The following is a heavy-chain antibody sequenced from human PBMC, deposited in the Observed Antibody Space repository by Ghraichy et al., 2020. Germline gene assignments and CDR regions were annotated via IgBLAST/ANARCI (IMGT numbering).Heavy chain of an antibody. D-gene: IGHD3-22*01. J-gene: IGHJ4*02. CDR1: GGSISSYY. CDR2: IYYSGST. CDR3: ARREVGSSGYYYLPDY. V-gene: IGHV4-59*08. Sequence: SETLSLTCTVSGGSISSYYWSWIRQPPGKGLEWIGYIYYSGSTNYNPSLKSRVTISVDTSKNQFSLKLSSVTAADTAVYYCARREVGSSGYYYLPDYWGQGTLVTVSS.